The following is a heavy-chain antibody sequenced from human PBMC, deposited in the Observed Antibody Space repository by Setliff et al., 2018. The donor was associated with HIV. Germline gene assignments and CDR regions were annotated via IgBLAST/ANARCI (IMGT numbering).Heavy chain of an antibody. CDR3: ARDSGPYYDYVWGTYRPECFQH. CDR2: ISSGGGFI. D-gene: IGHD3-16*02. Sequence: GGSLRLSCAASGFSLNDYSMNWVRQAPGKGLEWVSCISSGGGFIYYADSVKGRFTISRDSAKNSVYLQMNSLRAEDTAVYYCARDSGPYYDYVWGTYRPECFQHWGQGTLVTAPQ. CDR1: GFSLNDYS. V-gene: IGHV3-21*01. J-gene: IGHJ1*01.